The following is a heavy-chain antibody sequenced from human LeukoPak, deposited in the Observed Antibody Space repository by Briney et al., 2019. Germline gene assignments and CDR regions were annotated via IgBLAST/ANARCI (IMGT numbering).Heavy chain of an antibody. D-gene: IGHD3-22*01. CDR1: GFTFSSYA. CDR3: ARAWTTYDTSGYVDY. CDR2: ISYDGSNK. J-gene: IGHJ4*02. Sequence: PGRSLRLSCAASGFTFSSYAMHWVRQAPGKGLEWVAVISYDGSNKYYADSVKGRFTISRDNSRNTLYLQMNSLTNEDTAVYYCARAWTTYDTSGYVDYWGQGTLVTVSS. V-gene: IGHV3-30*04.